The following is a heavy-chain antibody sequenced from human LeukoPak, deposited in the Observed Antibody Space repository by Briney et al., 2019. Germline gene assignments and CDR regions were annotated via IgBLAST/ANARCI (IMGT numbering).Heavy chain of an antibody. CDR1: GFTFSDYY. V-gene: IGHV3-11*06. Sequence: AGGSLRLSCAASGFTFSDYYMSWVRQAPGKGLEWVSYISSSTSYTNYADSVKGRFTISRDNAKNSLYLHMNSLRAEDTAVYYCARSPGGSSAVYYWGQGTLVTVSS. CDR3: ARSPGGSSAVYY. J-gene: IGHJ4*02. CDR2: ISSSTSYT. D-gene: IGHD2-2*01.